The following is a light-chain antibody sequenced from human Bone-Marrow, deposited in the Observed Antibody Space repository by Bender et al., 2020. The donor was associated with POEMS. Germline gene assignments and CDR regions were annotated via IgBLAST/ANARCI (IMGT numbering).Light chain of an antibody. CDR2: EVT. Sequence: QSALTQPASVSGSPGQSITISCTGTSTDVGAFNFVSWYQQYPGQAPKLLIFEVTNRPSGVSDRFSGSKSGNTASLTISGLQAEDEGDYYCSSFATNKFYVFGTATRVTVL. J-gene: IGLJ1*01. V-gene: IGLV2-14*01. CDR1: STDVGAFNF. CDR3: SSFATNKFYV.